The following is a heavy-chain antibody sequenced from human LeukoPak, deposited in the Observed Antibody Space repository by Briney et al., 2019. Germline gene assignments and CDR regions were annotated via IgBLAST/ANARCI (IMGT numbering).Heavy chain of an antibody. J-gene: IGHJ4*02. CDR2: INSDGSEG. CDR1: GFTFSGFW. V-gene: IGHV3-7*01. Sequence: HPGGSLRLSCAVSGFTFSGFWMSWSRQAPGKGLEWVASINSDGSEGYYADVVKGRFTISRDSATNSLYLQINSLRDEDTAVYYCARGRPVVNYFDYWGQGTLVTVSS. CDR3: ARGRPVVNYFDY. D-gene: IGHD2-15*01.